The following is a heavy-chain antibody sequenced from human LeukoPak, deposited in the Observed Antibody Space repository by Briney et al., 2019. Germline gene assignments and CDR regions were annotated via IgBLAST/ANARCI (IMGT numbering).Heavy chain of an antibody. CDR3: AKTYDSGWFVSDY. Sequence: GGSLRLSCAASGFTFSTYAMHWVRQAPGKGLEWVAVISYDVRSKYYADSVKGRFTISRDNSKNTVCLQMDSLRTEDTAVYYCAKTYDSGWFVSDYWGQGTLVTVSS. CDR1: GFTFSTYA. D-gene: IGHD6-19*01. J-gene: IGHJ4*02. V-gene: IGHV3-30*18. CDR2: ISYDVRSK.